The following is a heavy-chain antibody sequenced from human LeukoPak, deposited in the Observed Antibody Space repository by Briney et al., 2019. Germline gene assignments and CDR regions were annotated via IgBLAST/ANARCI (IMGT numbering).Heavy chain of an antibody. CDR2: ISDSAGST. D-gene: IGHD2-15*01. Sequence: GGSLRLSCAASGFTFSSYAMSWVRQAPGKGLEWVSAISDSAGSTSYADSVKGRFTISRDNSKNTLYLQMNTLRAEDTAVYYCAKLARYCSGGSCYPPDYWGQGTLVTVSS. J-gene: IGHJ4*02. CDR3: AKLARYCSGGSCYPPDY. V-gene: IGHV3-23*01. CDR1: GFTFSSYA.